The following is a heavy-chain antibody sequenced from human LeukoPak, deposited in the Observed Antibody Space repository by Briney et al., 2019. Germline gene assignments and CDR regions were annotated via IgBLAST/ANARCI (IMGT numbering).Heavy chain of an antibody. D-gene: IGHD3-16*01. Sequence: GGSLRLSCAASGFTFTKNWMHWVRQAPGKGLVWVPLIKDDGTTTAYADSVKGRFTISRDNAKNTVYLQMNSLRAEDTAIYYCARDRFHAVESWGQGTLVTVSS. CDR1: GFTFTKNW. J-gene: IGHJ5*01. CDR3: ARDRFHAVES. CDR2: IKDDGTTT. V-gene: IGHV3-74*01.